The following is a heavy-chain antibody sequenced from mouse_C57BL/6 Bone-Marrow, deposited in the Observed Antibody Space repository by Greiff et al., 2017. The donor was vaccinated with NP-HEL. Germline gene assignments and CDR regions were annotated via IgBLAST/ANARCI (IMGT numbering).Heavy chain of an antibody. CDR3: ARFYYGSSLYAMDY. CDR1: GFSLTSYA. D-gene: IGHD1-1*01. Sequence: VKLMESGPGLVAPSQSLSITCTVSGFSLTSYAISWVRQPPGKGLEWLGVIWTGGGTNYNSALKSRLSISKDNSKSQVFLKMNSLQTDDTARYYCARFYYGSSLYAMDYWGQGTSVTVSS. J-gene: IGHJ4*01. CDR2: IWTGGGT. V-gene: IGHV2-9-1*01.